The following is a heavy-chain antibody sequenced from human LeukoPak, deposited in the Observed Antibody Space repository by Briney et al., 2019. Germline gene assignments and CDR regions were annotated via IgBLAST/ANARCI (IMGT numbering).Heavy chain of an antibody. J-gene: IGHJ6*03. CDR2: IYSSGST. Sequence: SETLSLTCTVSGGSISSYYWTWIRQPPGKGLEWIGYIYSSGSTNYNPSLRSRVTISVDTSKNQFSLKLSSVTAADTAVYYCARHYNSSWYEYYYYYMDVWGKGTTVTVSS. CDR1: GGSISSYY. D-gene: IGHD6-13*01. CDR3: ARHYNSSWYEYYYYYMDV. V-gene: IGHV4-59*08.